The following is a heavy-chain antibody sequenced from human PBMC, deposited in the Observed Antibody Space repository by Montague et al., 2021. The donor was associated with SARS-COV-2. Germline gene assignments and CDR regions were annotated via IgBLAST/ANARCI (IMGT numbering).Heavy chain of an antibody. Sequence: SETLSLTCTVSGGSISSYYWSWIRQPPGKGLEWIGYIHYSGSTNXXPSLKSRVTISVDTSKNQFSLKLSSVTAADTAVYYWARERITIFGVVTWPAYFDYWGQGTLVTVSS. D-gene: IGHD3-3*01. J-gene: IGHJ4*02. CDR1: GGSISSYY. CDR3: ARERITIFGVVTWPAYFDY. V-gene: IGHV4-59*01. CDR2: IHYSGST.